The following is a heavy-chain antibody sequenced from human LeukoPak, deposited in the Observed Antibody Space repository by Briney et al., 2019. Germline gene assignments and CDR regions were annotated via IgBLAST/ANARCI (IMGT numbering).Heavy chain of an antibody. CDR2: IYYSGST. J-gene: IGHJ5*02. V-gene: IGHV4-31*03. Sequence: SQTLSLTCTVSGGSISSGGYYWSWIRQHPGKGLEWIGYIYYSGSTYYNPSLKSRVTISVDTSKNQFSLKLSSVTAADTAMYYCARAALSLVWFDPWGQGTLVTVSS. CDR1: GGSISSGGYY. CDR3: ARAALSLVWFDP. D-gene: IGHD2/OR15-2a*01.